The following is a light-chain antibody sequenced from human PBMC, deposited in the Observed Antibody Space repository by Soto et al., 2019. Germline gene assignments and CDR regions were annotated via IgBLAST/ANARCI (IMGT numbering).Light chain of an antibody. CDR1: QSISSW. CDR3: QQYNSYWT. CDR2: KAS. V-gene: IGKV1-5*03. J-gene: IGKJ1*01. Sequence: DIQMTQSPSTLSASVGDRVTITCRASQSISSWLAWYQQKPGKAPKLLIYKASSLEIGVPSRFSGSGSGTEFTLTISSLQPDDCATYDCQQYNSYWTFGQGTKVEIK.